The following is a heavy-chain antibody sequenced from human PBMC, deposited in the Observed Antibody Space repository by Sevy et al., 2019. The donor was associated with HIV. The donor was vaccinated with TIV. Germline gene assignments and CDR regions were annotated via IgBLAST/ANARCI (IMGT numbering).Heavy chain of an antibody. CDR3: AKGRGIAARSSNGKEYYYYGMDV. CDR1: GFTFSSYG. V-gene: IGHV3-30*02. Sequence: GGSLRLSCAASGFTFSSYGMHWVRQAPGKGLEWVAFIRYDGSNKYYADSVKGRFTISRDNSKNTLYLQMNSLRAEDTAVYYCAKGRGIAARSSNGKEYYYYGMDVWGQGTTVTVSS. J-gene: IGHJ6*02. CDR2: IRYDGSNK. D-gene: IGHD6-6*01.